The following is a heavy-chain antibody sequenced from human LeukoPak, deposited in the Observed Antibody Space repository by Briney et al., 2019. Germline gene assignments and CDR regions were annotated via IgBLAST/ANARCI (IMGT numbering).Heavy chain of an antibody. CDR2: IKQDGSEK. CDR3: VGGSGY. D-gene: IGHD5-12*01. J-gene: IGHJ4*02. V-gene: IGHV3-7*01. Sequence: PGGSLRLSCVASGFTFSSYWMNWVRQAPGKGLEWVANIKQDGSEKYYVESVKGRFTISRDNAKNSLYLQMNSLRAEDTAIYYCVGGSGYWGQGTLVTVSS. CDR1: GFTFSSYW.